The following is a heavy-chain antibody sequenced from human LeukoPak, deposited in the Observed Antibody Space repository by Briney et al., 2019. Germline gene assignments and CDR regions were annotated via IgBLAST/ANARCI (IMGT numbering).Heavy chain of an antibody. CDR2: INPNSGGT. D-gene: IGHD3-10*01. V-gene: IGHV1-2*02. CDR1: GYTFTGYY. J-gene: IGHJ4*02. Sequence: ASVKVSCKASGYTFTGYYMHWVRQAPGQGLEWMGWINPNSGGTNYAQKFQGRVTMTRDTSISTAYMELSRLRSDDTAVYYCARTYYYGSGSHWDYFDYWGQGALVTVSS. CDR3: ARTYYYGSGSHWDYFDY.